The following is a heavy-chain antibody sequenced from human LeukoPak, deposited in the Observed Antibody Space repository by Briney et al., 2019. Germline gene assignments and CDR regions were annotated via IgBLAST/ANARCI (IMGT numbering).Heavy chain of an antibody. CDR1: RYSFTSYW. D-gene: IGHD1-26*01. Sequence: GESLKISCKGSRYSFTSYWIAWVRQMPGKGLEWMAIIYPGDSETRYSPSFQGQVTISADKSTTTAYLQWSSLKASDTAMYYCARRSSGGSYWDWGQGTLVTVSS. J-gene: IGHJ4*02. CDR2: IYPGDSET. V-gene: IGHV5-51*01. CDR3: ARRSSGGSYWD.